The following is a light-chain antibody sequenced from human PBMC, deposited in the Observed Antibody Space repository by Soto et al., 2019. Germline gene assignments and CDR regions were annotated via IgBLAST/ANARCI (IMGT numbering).Light chain of an antibody. CDR1: QTISTL. Sequence: DIQMTQSPSTLSASVGDRVTITCRASQTISTLLAWYQQRPGKAPNLLIYKASSLESGVPSRFRGSGSGTDFTLTISSLQPDDFATYFCQQYSTYPWTFGQGTKVEVK. J-gene: IGKJ1*01. CDR3: QQYSTYPWT. CDR2: KAS. V-gene: IGKV1-5*03.